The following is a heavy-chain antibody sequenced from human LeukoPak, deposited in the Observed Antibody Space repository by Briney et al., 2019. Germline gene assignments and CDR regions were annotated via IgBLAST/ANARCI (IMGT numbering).Heavy chain of an antibody. V-gene: IGHV1-8*01. J-gene: IGHJ4*02. D-gene: IGHD3-22*01. CDR1: GYTFTSYD. CDR2: MNPNSGNT. CDR3: ARGYYDSSGYYAGPENFDY. Sequence: ASVKVSCKASGYTFTSYDINWVRQATGQGLEWMGWMNPNSGNTGYAQKFQGRVTMTRNTSISTAYMELSSLRSEDTAVYYCARGYYDSSGYYAGPENFDYWGQGTLVTVSS.